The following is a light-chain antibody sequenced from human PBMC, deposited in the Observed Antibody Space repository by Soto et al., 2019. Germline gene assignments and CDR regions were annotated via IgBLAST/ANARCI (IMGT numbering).Light chain of an antibody. CDR1: SSNIGAVYD. CDR3: QSYDSSLRVTV. J-gene: IGLJ2*01. V-gene: IGLV1-40*01. Sequence: QSVLTQPASVSGSPGQRVTISCTGSSSNIGAVYDVHWYQQLPGTAPKLLIYGNSNRPSGVPDRFSGSKSGTSASLAIPGLQAEEEADYYCQSYDSSLRVTVFGGGTKLTVL. CDR2: GNS.